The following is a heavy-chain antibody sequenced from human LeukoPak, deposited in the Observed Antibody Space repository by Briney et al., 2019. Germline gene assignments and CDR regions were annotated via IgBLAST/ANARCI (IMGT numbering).Heavy chain of an antibody. V-gene: IGHV4-59*01. D-gene: IGHD3-10*01. CDR3: ARVGTYGSGSYLSWLDY. CDR2: IYYSGST. CDR1: GGSISSYY. J-gene: IGHJ4*02. Sequence: SETLSLTCSVSGGSISSYYWSWIRQPPGKGLEWIGYIYYSGSTNYNPSLKSRVTISVDTSKNQFSLKLSSVTAADTAVYYCARVGTYGSGSYLSWLDYWGQGTLVTISS.